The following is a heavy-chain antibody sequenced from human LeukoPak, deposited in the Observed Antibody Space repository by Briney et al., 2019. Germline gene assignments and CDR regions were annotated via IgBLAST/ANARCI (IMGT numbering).Heavy chain of an antibody. D-gene: IGHD5-18*01. J-gene: IGHJ6*02. V-gene: IGHV2-70*11. CDR1: GFSLRTSGMC. CDR3: ARIHRYGPAGYYGMDV. Sequence: SGPALVKPTQTLTLTCTFSGFSLRTSGMCMSWIRQPPGKALEWLARIDWDDDKYYSTSLKARLTISKDTSKNQVVLTMTNMDPVDTATYYCARIHRYGPAGYYGMDVWGQGTTVTVSS. CDR2: IDWDDDK.